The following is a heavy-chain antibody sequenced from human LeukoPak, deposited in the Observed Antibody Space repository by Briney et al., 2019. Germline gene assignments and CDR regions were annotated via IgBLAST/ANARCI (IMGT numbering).Heavy chain of an antibody. V-gene: IGHV6-1*01. CDR2: TYYRSKWYN. CDR3: AKGDQNYDY. Sequence: SQTLSLTFAISGDSVSSNSAAWTWIRQSPSRGLEWLGRTYYRSKWYNNYAVSVKSRITINPDTSKNQFSLQLNSVTPEDTAVYYCAKGDQNYDYWGQGTLVTVSS. D-gene: IGHD3-16*01. CDR1: GDSVSSNSAA. J-gene: IGHJ4*02.